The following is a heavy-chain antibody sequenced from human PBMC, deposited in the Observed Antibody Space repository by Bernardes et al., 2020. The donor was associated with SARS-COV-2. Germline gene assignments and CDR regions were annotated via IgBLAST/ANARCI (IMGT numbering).Heavy chain of an antibody. Sequence: SLRLSCKVSGFTFSTAAMSWVRQAPGKGLEWVSGISIGGTNTYYADSVNGRFTISGDYSKNTLYLQMNSLTAEDTGIYYCAKEVPANVYWGQGTQVTVSS. V-gene: IGHV3-23*01. CDR2: ISIGGTNT. CDR3: AKEVPANVY. CDR1: GFTFSTAA. D-gene: IGHD2-2*01. J-gene: IGHJ4*02.